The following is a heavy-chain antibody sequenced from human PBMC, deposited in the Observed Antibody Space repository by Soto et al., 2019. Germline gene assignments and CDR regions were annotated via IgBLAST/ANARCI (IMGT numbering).Heavy chain of an antibody. V-gene: IGHV3-21*01. J-gene: IGHJ3*02. Sequence: GGSLRLSCAASGFTFSSYSMNWVRQAPGKGLEWVSSISSSSSYIYYADSVKGRFTISRDNAKNSLYLQMNSLRAEDTAVYYCAREGVVVIAAAGTGAFDIWGQGTMVTVSS. CDR2: ISSSSSYI. CDR1: GFTFSSYS. D-gene: IGHD6-13*01. CDR3: AREGVVVIAAAGTGAFDI.